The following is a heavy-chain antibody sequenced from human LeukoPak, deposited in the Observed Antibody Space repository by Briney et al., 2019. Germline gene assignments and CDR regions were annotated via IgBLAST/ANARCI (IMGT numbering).Heavy chain of an antibody. V-gene: IGHV3-15*01. J-gene: IGHJ4*02. Sequence: GGSLRLSCAASGFTFIDSWMTWVRQAPGKGLEWVGRIKSKTDGGTTDYAAPVKGRFTISRDDSKNTLYLQMNSLKTEDTAVYYCTTDQIQLWSFDYWGQGTLVTVSS. CDR1: GFTFIDSW. D-gene: IGHD5-18*01. CDR2: IKSKTDGGTT. CDR3: TTDQIQLWSFDY.